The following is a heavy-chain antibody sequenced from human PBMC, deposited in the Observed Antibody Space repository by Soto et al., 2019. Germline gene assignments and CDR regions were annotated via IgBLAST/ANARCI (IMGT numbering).Heavy chain of an antibody. V-gene: IGHV3-30-3*01. D-gene: IGHD2-2*01. CDR3: ARDRYCSSTSCYFSYYYYYGMDV. CDR1: GFTFSSYA. CDR2: ISYDGSNK. J-gene: IGHJ6*02. Sequence: SLRVSCAASGFTFSSYAMHWVRQAPGKGLEWVAVISYDGSNKYYADSVKGRFTISRDNSKNTLYLQMNSLRAEDTAVYYCARDRYCSSTSCYFSYYYYYGMDVWGQGTTVTVSS.